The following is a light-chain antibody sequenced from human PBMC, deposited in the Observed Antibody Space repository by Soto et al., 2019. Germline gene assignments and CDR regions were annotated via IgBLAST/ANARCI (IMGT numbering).Light chain of an antibody. CDR3: QQYATSSWT. CDR2: GAS. J-gene: IGKJ1*01. CDR1: QSVDSSF. Sequence: EIVLTQSPGTLSLSPGVRATLSCRASQSVDSSFLAWYQQKPGQAPRLLIYGASSRASGIPDRFSGSGSGTDFTLTLSRLEPEDFAVYYCQQYATSSWTFGRGTKVEVK. V-gene: IGKV3-20*01.